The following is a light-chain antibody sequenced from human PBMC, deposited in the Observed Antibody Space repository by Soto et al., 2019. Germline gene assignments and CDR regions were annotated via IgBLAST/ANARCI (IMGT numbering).Light chain of an antibody. CDR1: QSVLYSSNNNNY. CDR3: QQYYSTPWT. V-gene: IGKV4-1*01. Sequence: DIVMTQSPDSLAVSLGERATINGKSSQSVLYSSNNNNYLAWYQQKPGQPPKLLIYWASTRESGVPDRFSGSGSGTDFTLTISSLQAEDVAVYYCQQYYSTPWTFGHGTKVDLK. J-gene: IGKJ1*01. CDR2: WAS.